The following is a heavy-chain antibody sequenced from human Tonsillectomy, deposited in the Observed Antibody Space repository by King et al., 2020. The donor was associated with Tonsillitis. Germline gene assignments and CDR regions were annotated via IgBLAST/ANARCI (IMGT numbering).Heavy chain of an antibody. D-gene: IGHD3-22*01. CDR3: ARAHYFDDSGYPGWFDP. V-gene: IGHV4-30-4*07. CDR1: GGSISSGGYS. CDR2: IHYSGSA. J-gene: IGHJ5*02. Sequence: QLPESGPGLVKPSQTLSLTCAVSGGSISSGGYSWSWIRQPPGKELEWIGYIHYSGSAYYTPSLKSRLAMSVDTSKNQFSLKLSSVTAADTAEYYCARAHYFDDSGYPGWFDPWGQGILVTVSS.